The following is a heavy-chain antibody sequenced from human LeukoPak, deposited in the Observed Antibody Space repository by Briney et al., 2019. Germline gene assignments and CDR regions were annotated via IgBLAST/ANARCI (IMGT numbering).Heavy chain of an antibody. D-gene: IGHD6-6*01. CDR3: ARAGGWTEQLVLDYYYYGMDV. J-gene: IGHJ6*02. CDR1: GYTFTSYG. Sequence: ASVKVSCKASGYTFTSYGISWVRQAPGQGLEWMGGIIPIFGTANYAQKFQGRVTITADESTSTAYMELSSLRSEDTAVYYCARAGGWTEQLVLDYYYYGMDVWGQGTTVTVSS. CDR2: IIPIFGTA. V-gene: IGHV1-69*13.